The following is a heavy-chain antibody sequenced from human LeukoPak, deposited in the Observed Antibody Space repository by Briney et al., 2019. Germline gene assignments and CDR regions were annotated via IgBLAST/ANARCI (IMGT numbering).Heavy chain of an antibody. V-gene: IGHV3-23*01. J-gene: IGHJ4*02. D-gene: IGHD3-3*01. CDR2: ISASGSAT. CDR3: AKDLHLRDFWSGYFDY. CDR1: GFTFSSSA. Sequence: GGSLRLSCAASGFTFSSSAMSWVRQAPGKGLEWVAAISASGSATSYADSVRGRFTISRDNSKSTTYLQMNSLRAEDTAVFYCAKDLHLRDFWSGYFDYWGQGIPVTVSS.